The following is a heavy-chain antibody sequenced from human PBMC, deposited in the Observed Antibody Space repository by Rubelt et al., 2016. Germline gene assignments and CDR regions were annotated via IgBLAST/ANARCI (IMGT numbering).Heavy chain of an antibody. CDR3: ARFAIGGHSSGYLFDY. CDR2: INPNSGGK. D-gene: IGHD3-22*01. J-gene: IGHJ4*02. V-gene: IGHV1-2*02. Sequence: QVQLVQSGAEVKKPGASVKVSCKASGYTFTGYYMHWVRQAPGQGLEWMGWINPNSGGKNYAQKFQGRVTMTRDTSISTAYMERSRLRSDDTAVYYCARFAIGGHSSGYLFDYWGQGTLVTVSS. CDR1: GYTFTGYY.